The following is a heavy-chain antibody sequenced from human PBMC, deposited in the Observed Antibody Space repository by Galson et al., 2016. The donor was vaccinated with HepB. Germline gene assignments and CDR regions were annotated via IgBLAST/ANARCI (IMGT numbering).Heavy chain of an antibody. CDR3: ARDRGYCSRTSCYDHLNFDY. V-gene: IGHV4-39*07. CDR1: GGSISRSNYY. D-gene: IGHD2-2*01. Sequence: SETLSLTCTVSGGSISRSNYYWGWIRQPPGKGLEWIGSIYYSGSTHSTPSPKSRVTISADTSKMQFSLQLTSVTAADTAVYYCARDRGYCSRTSCYDHLNFDYWGQGILVTVSS. J-gene: IGHJ4*02. CDR2: IYYSGST.